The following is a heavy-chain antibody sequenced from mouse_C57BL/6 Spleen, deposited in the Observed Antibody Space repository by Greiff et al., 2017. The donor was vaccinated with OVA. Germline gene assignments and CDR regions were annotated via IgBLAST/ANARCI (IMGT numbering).Heavy chain of an antibody. CDR1: GYTFTSYW. CDR2: IDPSDSYT. CDR3: AREGLITTRGD. D-gene: IGHD1-1*01. Sequence: QVQLQQPGAELVRPGTSVKLSCKASGYTFTSYWMHWVKQRPGQGLEWIGVIDPSDSYTNYNQKFKGKATLTVDTSSSTAYMQLSSLTSEDSAVYYCAREGLITTRGDWGQGTTLTVSS. J-gene: IGHJ2*01. V-gene: IGHV1-59*01.